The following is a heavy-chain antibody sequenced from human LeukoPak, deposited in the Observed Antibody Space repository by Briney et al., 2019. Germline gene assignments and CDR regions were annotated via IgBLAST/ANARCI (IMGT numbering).Heavy chain of an antibody. J-gene: IGHJ4*02. Sequence: GASVKVSCKASGYTFTPYGISWVRQAPGQGLEWVGWISAYNGNTNYAQKLQGRVTMTTDTSTSTAYMELRSLRSDDTAVYYCARDERGYCSSTGNCPYFDYWGQGTLVTVSS. D-gene: IGHD2-2*01. CDR2: ISAYNGNT. CDR1: GYTFTPYG. CDR3: ARDERGYCSSTGNCPYFDY. V-gene: IGHV1-18*01.